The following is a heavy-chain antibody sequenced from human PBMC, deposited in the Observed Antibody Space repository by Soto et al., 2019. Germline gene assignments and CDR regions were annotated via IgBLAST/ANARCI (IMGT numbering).Heavy chain of an antibody. Sequence: GGSLRLSCAASGFTFSDYAMHWVRQAPGKGLEWVAVISSDGGDRHYADSAKGRFTISRDNSKSTLNLQMNSLRAEDTAVYYCAKDFTVGAADYYFDYWGQGAMVTVSS. CDR2: ISSDGGDR. J-gene: IGHJ4*02. CDR3: AKDFTVGAADYYFDY. D-gene: IGHD1-26*01. V-gene: IGHV3-30*18. CDR1: GFTFSDYA.